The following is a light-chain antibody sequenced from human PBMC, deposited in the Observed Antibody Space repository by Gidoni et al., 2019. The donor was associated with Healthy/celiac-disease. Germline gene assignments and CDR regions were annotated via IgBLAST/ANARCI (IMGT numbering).Light chain of an antibody. J-gene: IGLJ2*01. V-gene: IGLV3-21*02. CDR3: QVWDSSSDHPGVV. CDR1: NIGSKS. Sequence: SYVLTQPPSVSVAPGQTARITCGGNNIGSKSLHWYQQKPGQAPVLVVHDDSGPSGIPERFSGSNSGNTATLTISRVDAGDEADYYCQVWDSSSDHPGVVFGGGTKLTVL. CDR2: DDS.